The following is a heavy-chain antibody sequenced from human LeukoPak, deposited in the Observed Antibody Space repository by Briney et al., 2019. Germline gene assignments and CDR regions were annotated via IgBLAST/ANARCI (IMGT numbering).Heavy chain of an antibody. CDR1: GFAFSSYE. J-gene: IGHJ6*04. D-gene: IGHD3-10*02. CDR3: AELGITMIGGV. Sequence: GGSLRLSCAASGFAFSSYEMNWVRQAPGKGLEWVSYISSSGSTIYYADSVKGRFTISGDNAKNSLYLQMNSLRAEDTAVYYCAELGITMIGGVWGKGTTVTISS. CDR2: ISSSGSTI. V-gene: IGHV3-48*03.